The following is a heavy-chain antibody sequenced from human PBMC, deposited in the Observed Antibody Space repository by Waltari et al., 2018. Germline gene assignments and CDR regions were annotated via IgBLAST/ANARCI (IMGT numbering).Heavy chain of an antibody. CDR3: ARLGDKDPLSYYYYYYMDV. CDR1: GGSISSYY. J-gene: IGHJ6*03. D-gene: IGHD2-15*01. V-gene: IGHV4-4*08. CDR2: IYTSGST. Sequence: QVQLQESGPGLVKPSETLSLTCTVSGGSISSYYWSWIRQPPGKGLEWIGYIYTSGSTNYNPSLKSRVTISRDNAKNSLYLQMNSLRAEDTAVYYCARLGDKDPLSYYYYYYMDVWGKGTTVTVSS.